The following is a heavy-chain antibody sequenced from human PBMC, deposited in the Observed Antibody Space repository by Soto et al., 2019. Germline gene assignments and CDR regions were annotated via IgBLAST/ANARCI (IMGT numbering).Heavy chain of an antibody. CDR2: ISSSGFT. D-gene: IGHD6-13*01. Sequence: QVQLQESGPGLVKPSETLSLTCTVSGGSITPYYWSWIRQPPGKRLAWIGYISSSGFTNYNPSLNSRVTISVDTSKNQFSLKLSSVTAADTAVYYCVRDCDSSSCFDLWGQGTLVTVSS. V-gene: IGHV4-59*01. CDR3: VRDCDSSSCFDL. CDR1: GGSITPYY. J-gene: IGHJ4*02.